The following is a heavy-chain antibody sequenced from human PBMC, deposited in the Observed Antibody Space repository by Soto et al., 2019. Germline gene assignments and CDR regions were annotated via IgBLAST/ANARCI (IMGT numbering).Heavy chain of an antibody. Sequence: SETMSLTCDVAGVSFSDDFLTWIRQHPGKGLEWIGQTYYRRSTNYNPSLKSRIIISVDRSKNQFSLKVRSVTAADTAVYYCARETYGDYVGYFDPWGQGILVTVSS. CDR3: ARETYGDYVGYFDP. CDR2: TYYRRST. CDR1: GVSFSDDF. D-gene: IGHD4-17*01. V-gene: IGHV4-34*01. J-gene: IGHJ4*02.